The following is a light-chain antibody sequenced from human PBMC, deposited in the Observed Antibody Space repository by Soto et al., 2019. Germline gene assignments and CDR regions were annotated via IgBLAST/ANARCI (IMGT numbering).Light chain of an antibody. V-gene: IGKV3-20*01. CDR3: QQYGRP. CDR2: GAS. CDR1: QSVTSDY. Sequence: EIVLTQPPGTLSLSPGERANLSCRASQSVTSDYLAWYQQKPGQAPRLLIHGASSRATGIPDRFSGSGSGTDFTLTISRLEPEDFAVYYCQQYGRPFGQGTKVDI. J-gene: IGKJ1*01.